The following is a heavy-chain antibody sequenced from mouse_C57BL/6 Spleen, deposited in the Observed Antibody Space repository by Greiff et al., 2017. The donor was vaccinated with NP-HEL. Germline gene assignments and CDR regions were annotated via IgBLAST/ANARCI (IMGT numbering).Heavy chain of an antibody. Sequence: VQLQQSGPELVKPGASVKISCKASGYTFTDYYMNWVKQSHGKSLEWIGDINPNNGGTSYNQKFKGKATLTVDKSSSTAYMELRSLTSEDSAVYYCARQWDYDVGWYCDVWGTGTTVTVSS. CDR1: GYTFTDYY. J-gene: IGHJ1*03. D-gene: IGHD2-4*01. CDR2: INPNNGGT. V-gene: IGHV1-26*01. CDR3: ARQWDYDVGWYCDV.